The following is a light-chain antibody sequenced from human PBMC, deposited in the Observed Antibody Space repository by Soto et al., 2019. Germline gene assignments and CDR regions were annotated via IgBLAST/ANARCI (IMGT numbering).Light chain of an antibody. V-gene: IGLV2-8*01. Sequence: QSALTQPPSASGSPGQSVAISCTGTTGDIGNYNFVSWYQQHPGKAPKLLIFEVNKRPSGVPDRFSGSKSGNTASLTVFGLQAEDEADYYCSSHGGNSPYVFGTGTKLTVL. CDR3: SSHGGNSPYV. CDR1: TGDIGNYNF. CDR2: EVN. J-gene: IGLJ1*01.